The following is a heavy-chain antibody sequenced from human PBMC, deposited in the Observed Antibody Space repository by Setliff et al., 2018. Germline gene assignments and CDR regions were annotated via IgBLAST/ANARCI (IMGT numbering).Heavy chain of an antibody. D-gene: IGHD3-22*01. CDR3: ARDYYYDSSGYSYYFDC. CDR2: INAGNGNT. J-gene: IGHJ4*02. V-gene: IGHV1-3*01. Sequence: ASVKVSCKASGYTFTSYAMHWVRQAPGQRLEWMGWINAGNGNTKYSQRFQGRVTITRDTSASTAYMELSSLRSEDTAVYYCARDYYYDSSGYSYYFDCWGQGTLVTVSS. CDR1: GYTFTSYA.